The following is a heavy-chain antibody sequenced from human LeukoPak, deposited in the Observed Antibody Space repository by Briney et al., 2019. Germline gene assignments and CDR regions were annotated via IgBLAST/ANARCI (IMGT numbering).Heavy chain of an antibody. D-gene: IGHD3-10*01. CDR3: ARTYSSTVRGSYYFDY. CDR1: GFTFSSYA. J-gene: IGHJ4*02. V-gene: IGHV3-30*04. Sequence: PGGSLRLSCAASGFTFSSYAMHWVRQAPGKGLEWVAVISYGGSNKYYADSVKGRFTISRDNSKNTLYLQMNSLRAEDTAVYYCARTYSSTVRGSYYFDYWGQGTLVTVSS. CDR2: ISYGGSNK.